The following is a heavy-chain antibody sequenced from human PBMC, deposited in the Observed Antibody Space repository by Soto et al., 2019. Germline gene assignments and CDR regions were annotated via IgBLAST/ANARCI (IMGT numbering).Heavy chain of an antibody. D-gene: IGHD6-13*01. CDR1: GFTFSSYG. V-gene: IGHV3-33*01. J-gene: IGHJ4*02. CDR2: IWYDGSNK. CDR3: ARDLHIAAYGFDY. Sequence: PGGSLRLSCAASGFTFSSYGMHWVRQAPGKGLEWVAVIWYDGSNKYYADSVEGRFTISRDNSKNTLYLQMNSLRAEDTAVYYCARDLHIAAYGFDYWGQGTLVTVSS.